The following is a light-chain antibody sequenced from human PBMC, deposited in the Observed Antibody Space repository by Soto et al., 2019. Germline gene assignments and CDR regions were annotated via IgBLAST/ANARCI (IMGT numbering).Light chain of an antibody. J-gene: IGKJ1*01. CDR2: DAS. V-gene: IGKV1-5*01. Sequence: DIQMTQSPSALSASVGDRVTINCRASQSISTWLAWYQQKPGKAPKLLIYDASSLESGVPSRFSGSGSGTEFTLTISSLQPEDFASYYCQQYNSYSTFGQGTKVEIK. CDR3: QQYNSYST. CDR1: QSISTW.